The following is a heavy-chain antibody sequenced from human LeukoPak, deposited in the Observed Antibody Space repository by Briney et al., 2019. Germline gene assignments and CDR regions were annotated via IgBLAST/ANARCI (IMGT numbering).Heavy chain of an antibody. CDR3: ARHVSSNLRIVVVTSDWYFDR. J-gene: IGHJ2*01. CDR1: GGSISSSRFY. V-gene: IGHV4-39*01. D-gene: IGHD2-21*02. Sequence: SETLSLTCIVSGGSISSSRFYWGWIRQPPGKGLEWIGTIYYSGSTYYNPSLKSRVTISADTSKNQFSLNLSSVTAADTGVYYCARHVSSNLRIVVVTSDWYFDRWGRGTLVTVSS. CDR2: IYYSGST.